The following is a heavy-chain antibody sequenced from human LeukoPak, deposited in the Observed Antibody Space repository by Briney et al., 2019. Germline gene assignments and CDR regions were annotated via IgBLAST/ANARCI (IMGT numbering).Heavy chain of an antibody. Sequence: ASVKVSCKASGYTFTSYYMHWVRQAPGQGLEWMGIINPSGGSTSYAQKFQGRVTMTRDMSTSTVYMELSSLRSEDTAVYYCASRIAARPNYYYMDVWGKGTTVTVSS. V-gene: IGHV1-46*01. CDR1: GYTFTSYY. CDR3: ASRIAARPNYYYMDV. D-gene: IGHD6-6*01. CDR2: INPSGGST. J-gene: IGHJ6*03.